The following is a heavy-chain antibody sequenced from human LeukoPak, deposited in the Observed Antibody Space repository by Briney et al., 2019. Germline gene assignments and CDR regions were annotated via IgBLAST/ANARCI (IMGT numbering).Heavy chain of an antibody. CDR1: GFTFSNYA. CDR3: AKRDFYSSTGYYYPYYFDS. V-gene: IGHV3-23*01. CDR2: ISGSGHDT. D-gene: IGHD3-22*01. Sequence: GGSLRLSCAASGFTFSNYAMSWVSQAPGKGPEWISGISGSGHDTFYADSVKGRFSISRDNSKNTLYLQMNNLRAEDTAVYYCAKRDFYSSTGYYYPYYFDSWGQGTLVTVS. J-gene: IGHJ4*02.